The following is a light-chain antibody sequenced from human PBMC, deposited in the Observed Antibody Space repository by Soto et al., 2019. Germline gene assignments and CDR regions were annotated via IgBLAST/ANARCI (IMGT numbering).Light chain of an antibody. J-gene: IGKJ4*01. CDR2: AAS. V-gene: IGKV1-9*01. CDR3: QQLERYPST. CDR1: QNISTS. Sequence: GDSVTMTCRASQNISTSLAWYQHKPGKAPKLLIYAASTLQSGVPSRFSGSGSGTDFTLTISSLQPEDFATYYCQQLERYPSTFGGGTKVDIK.